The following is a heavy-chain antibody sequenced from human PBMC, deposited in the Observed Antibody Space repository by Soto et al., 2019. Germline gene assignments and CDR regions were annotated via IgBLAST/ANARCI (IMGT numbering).Heavy chain of an antibody. CDR3: ARGTPPEVRYCSSTSCRTFDY. V-gene: IGHV1-3*01. Sequence: QVQLVQSGAEVKKPGASVKVSCKASGYTFTSYAMHWVRQAPGQRLEWMGWINAGNGNTKYSQKFQGRVTITRDTSARTAYMELSSLRSEDTAVYYCARGTPPEVRYCSSTSCRTFDYWGQGTLVTVSS. J-gene: IGHJ4*02. D-gene: IGHD2-2*01. CDR1: GYTFTSYA. CDR2: INAGNGNT.